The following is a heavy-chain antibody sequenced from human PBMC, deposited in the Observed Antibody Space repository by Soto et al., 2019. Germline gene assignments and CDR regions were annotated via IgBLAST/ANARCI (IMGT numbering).Heavy chain of an antibody. CDR2: IYYNGDT. CDR3: ARDVRGEFDY. V-gene: IGHV4-30-4*01. Sequence: QVRLQESGPKLVRPSQTLSLTCSVSGVSINRGDYYWSWIRQSPGRGLEWIGSIYYNGDTNYNPSLGSRVTMSVDTSKNQFSLKLSSVTAADTAVYYCARDVRGEFDYWGQGTLVTVSS. D-gene: IGHD3-10*02. J-gene: IGHJ4*02. CDR1: GVSINRGDYY.